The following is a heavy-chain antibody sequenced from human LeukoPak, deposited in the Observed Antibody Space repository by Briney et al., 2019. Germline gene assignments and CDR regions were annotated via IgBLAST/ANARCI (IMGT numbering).Heavy chain of an antibody. J-gene: IGHJ4*02. CDR3: ARDPAPGVGKLDY. V-gene: IGHV4-38-2*02. D-gene: IGHD7-27*01. Sequence: GSLRLSCAASGFTFSSYAMSWVRQAPGKGLEWIGFIYHSGSTYYNPPLKSRVTISVDTSKNQFSLRLSSVTAADTAVYYCARDPAPGVGKLDYWGQGTLVTVPS. CDR1: GFTFSSYA. CDR2: IYHSGST.